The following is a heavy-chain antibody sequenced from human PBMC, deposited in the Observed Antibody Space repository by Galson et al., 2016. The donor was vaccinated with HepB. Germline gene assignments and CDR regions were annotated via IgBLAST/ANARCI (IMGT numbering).Heavy chain of an antibody. CDR3: AKLPSRYYGSGAGYGMDT. Sequence: SLRLSCAASGFAFSVYGMTWVRQAPRKGLEWVSAISTSGSSTDYADSVKGRFTISRDNPKNTLYLQMNSLRAEDTAVYYCAKLPSRYYGSGAGYGMDTWGQGTTVTVSS. J-gene: IGHJ6*02. V-gene: IGHV3-23*01. CDR2: ISTSGSST. D-gene: IGHD3-10*01. CDR1: GFAFSVYG.